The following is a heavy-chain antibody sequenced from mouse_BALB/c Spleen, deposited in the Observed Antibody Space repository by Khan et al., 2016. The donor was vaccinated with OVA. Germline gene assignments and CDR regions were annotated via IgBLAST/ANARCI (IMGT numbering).Heavy chain of an antibody. CDR2: ITSSGST. CDR3: ARDGSRYNYAMDY. Sequence: EVQLVESGPGLVKPSPSLTLTCTVTGYSITSNYTCNWIRQFPGNQLEWMSYITSSGSTRYNPSLKSRASITRDTSNNQFFLQLNTVTTEDTATYYCARDGSRYNYAMDYWGQGTAVTVSA. CDR1: GYSITSNYT. V-gene: IGHV3-2*02. D-gene: IGHD2-3*01. J-gene: IGHJ4*01.